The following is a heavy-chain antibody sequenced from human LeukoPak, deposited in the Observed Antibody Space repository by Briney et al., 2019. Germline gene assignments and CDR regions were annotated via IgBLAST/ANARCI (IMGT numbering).Heavy chain of an antibody. Sequence: GGSLRLSCAASGFTFNNYWIHWVRQVPGKGLVWVSRINNDGSSASYVDSVKGRFTISRDNSRSTLYLQMNSLRPEDTAIYYCAREGYYGSGSPPSLYFDYWGQGTLVTVSS. CDR2: INNDGSSA. J-gene: IGHJ4*02. D-gene: IGHD3-10*01. V-gene: IGHV3-74*01. CDR1: GFTFNNYW. CDR3: AREGYYGSGSPPSLYFDY.